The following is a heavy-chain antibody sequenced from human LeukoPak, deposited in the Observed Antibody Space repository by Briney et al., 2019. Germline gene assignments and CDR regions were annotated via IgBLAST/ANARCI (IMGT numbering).Heavy chain of an antibody. CDR2: ITSNSRYI. Sequence: GGSLRLSCAASGFTFSIYIMNWVRQTPGKGLEWVSSITSNSRYIYYPDSVKGRFTISRDNAKNSLYLKMNSLRAEDTAVYYCARGNPTEGAFDYWGQGTLVTVSS. CDR3: ARGNPTEGAFDY. CDR1: GFTFSIYI. D-gene: IGHD1-26*01. J-gene: IGHJ4*02. V-gene: IGHV3-21*01.